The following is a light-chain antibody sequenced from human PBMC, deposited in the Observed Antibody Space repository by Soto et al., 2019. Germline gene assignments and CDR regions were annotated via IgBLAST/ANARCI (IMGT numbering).Light chain of an antibody. CDR1: QGISNY. Sequence: DIQMPQSPSSLSASVGDRVTITCRASQGISNYLAWSQKKPVTVPKLLIYAASTVQEGVPSRFSGSGSVSDFTLTISSLRPEDVVTYYCEQGWFAPLTFGGGTKVEIK. CDR2: AAS. V-gene: IGKV1-27*01. J-gene: IGKJ4*01. CDR3: EQGWFAPLT.